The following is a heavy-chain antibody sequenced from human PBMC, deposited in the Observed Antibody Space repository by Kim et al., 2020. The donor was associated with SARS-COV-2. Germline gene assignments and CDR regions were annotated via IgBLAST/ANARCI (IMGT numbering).Heavy chain of an antibody. CDR1: GYTFIDYY. CDR2: INPNSGGT. CDR3: ARGDKVRYSYYGMHV. V-gene: IGHV1-2*04. J-gene: IGHJ6*04. D-gene: IGHD1-1*01. Sequence: ASVKVSCKASGYTFIDYYIYWVRQAPGQGLEWMGWINPNSGGTKYAQKFQGWVTMTRDMSISTAYMELSRLSSDDTAMYYCARGDKVRYSYYGMHVWGEGTTVTVSS.